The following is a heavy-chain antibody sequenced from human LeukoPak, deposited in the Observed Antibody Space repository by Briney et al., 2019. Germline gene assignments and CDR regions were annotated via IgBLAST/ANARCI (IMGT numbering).Heavy chain of an antibody. Sequence: SETLSLTCTVSGGSSSSNYWSWIRQPPGKGLEWIGYIYYSGSIYYNPSLKSRVTISVDTSKNQFSLKLSSVTAADTAVYYCARGFYDFWSGSSYYMDVWGKGTTVTVSS. J-gene: IGHJ6*03. CDR1: GGSSSSNY. D-gene: IGHD3-3*01. CDR3: ARGFYDFWSGSSYYMDV. CDR2: IYYSGSI. V-gene: IGHV4-59*12.